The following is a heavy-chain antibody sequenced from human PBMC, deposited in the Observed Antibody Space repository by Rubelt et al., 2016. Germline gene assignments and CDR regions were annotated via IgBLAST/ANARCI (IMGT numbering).Heavy chain of an antibody. J-gene: IGHJ4*02. CDR2: ISPSGGST. V-gene: IGHV3-23*04. CDR1: GFTFSTFA. Sequence: EVQLVESGGGLVQPGGSLRLSCAASGFTFSTFAMSWVRQAPGKGLEWVSGISPSGGSTYYADSLKGRFTISRDNSKNTLYLQMNRLSAEDTAVYYCAKPTSTWITFHYWGQGTLVTVSS. CDR3: AKPTSTWITFHY. D-gene: IGHD6-13*01.